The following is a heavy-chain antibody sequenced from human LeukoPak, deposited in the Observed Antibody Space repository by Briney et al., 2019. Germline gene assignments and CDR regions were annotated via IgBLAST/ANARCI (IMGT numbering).Heavy chain of an antibody. V-gene: IGHV3-66*02. J-gene: IGHJ6*02. D-gene: IGHD4-11*01. CDR3: AREETTTVSASYYFFALDV. Sequence: GGSLRLSCEASGFTVSSNYMTWVRQAPGKGLEWLSVMYSGGITYHADSVKGRFTISRDNSKNTLYLQMNSLRPDDTAVYYCAREETTTVSASYYFFALDVWGQGATVTVSS. CDR2: MYSGGIT. CDR1: GFTVSSNY.